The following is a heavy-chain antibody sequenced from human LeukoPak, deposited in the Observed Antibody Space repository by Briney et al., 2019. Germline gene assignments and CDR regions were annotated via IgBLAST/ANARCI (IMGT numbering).Heavy chain of an antibody. CDR3: ARARRYHSGLDAFDI. Sequence: SETLSLTCTVSGGSISSYYWSWIRQPPGKGLEWIGYIYYSGSTNCNPSVKSRVAMLVDTSKKQFSLKLSSLTAADTAVYYCARARRYHSGLDAFDIWGQGTMVTVSS. CDR1: GGSISSYY. D-gene: IGHD5-12*01. V-gene: IGHV4-59*01. CDR2: IYYSGST. J-gene: IGHJ3*02.